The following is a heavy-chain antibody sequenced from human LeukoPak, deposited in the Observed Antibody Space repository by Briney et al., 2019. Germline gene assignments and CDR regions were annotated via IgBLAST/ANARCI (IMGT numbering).Heavy chain of an antibody. J-gene: IGHJ6*02. V-gene: IGHV4-61*02. D-gene: IGHD2-2*01. CDR3: AAVVVPAATGYYGMDV. CDR1: GGSISSSSYY. CDR2: IYTSGST. Sequence: SETLSLTCTVSGGSISSSSYYWSWIRQPAGKGLEWIGRIYTSGSTNYNPSLKSRVTISVDTSKNQFSLKLSSVTAADTAVYYCAAVVVPAATGYYGMDVWGQGTTVTVSS.